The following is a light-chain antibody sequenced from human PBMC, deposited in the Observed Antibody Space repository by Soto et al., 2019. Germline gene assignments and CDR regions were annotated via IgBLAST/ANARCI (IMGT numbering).Light chain of an antibody. J-gene: IGLJ3*02. Sequence: QSVLTQPPSVSAAPGQKVTISCSGGSSNIGNNYVSWYQQVAGTAPKLLIFDNNKRPSGIPDRFSVSKSGTSATLGIAGLQTGDAADYYCATWDSSLSAWLFGGGTKLTVL. CDR3: ATWDSSLSAWL. CDR2: DNN. CDR1: SSNIGNNY. V-gene: IGLV1-51*01.